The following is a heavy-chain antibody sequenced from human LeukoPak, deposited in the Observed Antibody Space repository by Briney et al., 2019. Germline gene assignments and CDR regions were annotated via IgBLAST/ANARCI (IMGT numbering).Heavy chain of an antibody. CDR3: ARDCGIAAAGGAFDI. Sequence: SGPTLVNPTQTLTLTCTFSGFSLSTSGVGVGWIRQPPGKGLEWIGYIYYSGSTNYNPSLKSRVTISVDTSKNQFSLKLSSVTAADTAVYYCARDCGIAAAGGAFDIWGQGTMVTVSS. D-gene: IGHD6-13*01. CDR1: GFSLSTSGVG. J-gene: IGHJ3*02. CDR2: IYYSGST. V-gene: IGHV4-61*08.